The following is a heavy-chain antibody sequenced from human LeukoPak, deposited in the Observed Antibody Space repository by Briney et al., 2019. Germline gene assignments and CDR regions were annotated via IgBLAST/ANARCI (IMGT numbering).Heavy chain of an antibody. Sequence: GASVKVSCKASGYTFTSYGISWVRQAPGQGLEWMGWISAYNGNTNYAQKLQGRVTMTTDTSTSTAYMELRSLRSDDTAVYYCARDLCSGGSCYPGWLDPWGQGTLVTVSS. J-gene: IGHJ5*02. CDR3: ARDLCSGGSCYPGWLDP. D-gene: IGHD2-15*01. CDR2: ISAYNGNT. V-gene: IGHV1-18*01. CDR1: GYTFTSYG.